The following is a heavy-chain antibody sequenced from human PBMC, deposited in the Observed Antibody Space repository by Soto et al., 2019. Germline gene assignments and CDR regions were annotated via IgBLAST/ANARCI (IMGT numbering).Heavy chain of an antibody. CDR2: IFYTGAT. CDR3: AREGRHSGGMRESWFDP. V-gene: IGHV4-31*11. CDR1: GDAITSRCQY. Sequence: LYLTCAVSGDAITSRCQYWHWISRVPGKGLEFIGYIFYTGATYYNPSLRGRISMSVDTSKNQFSLTLRSVTAADTAIYYCAREGRHSGGMRESWFDPWGQGTQVTVSS. J-gene: IGHJ5*02. D-gene: IGHD3-10*01.